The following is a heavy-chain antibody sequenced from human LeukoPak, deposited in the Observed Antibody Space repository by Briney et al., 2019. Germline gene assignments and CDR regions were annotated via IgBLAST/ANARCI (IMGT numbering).Heavy chain of an antibody. CDR2: IRSNTDGGTT. D-gene: IGHD1-26*01. CDR3: TTDLSGSYYPFDY. V-gene: IGHV3-15*01. J-gene: IGHJ4*02. CDR1: GFTFRNAW. Sequence: GGSLRLSCAVSGFTFRNAWMSWVRQAPGKGLEWVGRIRSNTDGGTTDYAAPVEGRFAISRDDSKNTLYLQMNSLKTEDTAVYYCTTDLSGSYYPFDYWGQGTLVTVSS.